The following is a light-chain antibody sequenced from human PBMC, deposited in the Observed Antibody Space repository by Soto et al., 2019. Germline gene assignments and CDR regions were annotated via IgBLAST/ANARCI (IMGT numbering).Light chain of an antibody. Sequence: QSALTQPPSVSGSPGQSVAISCTGTSSDIGTYKRVSWYRQSPDAAHKLLIYEVTSRPSGVPDRFSGAKSGNTASLTISGLQAEDEAHYYCSSYVYSATVVFGGGAKVTVL. V-gene: IGLV2-18*02. J-gene: IGLJ2*01. CDR1: SSDIGTYKR. CDR2: EVT. CDR3: SSYVYSATVV.